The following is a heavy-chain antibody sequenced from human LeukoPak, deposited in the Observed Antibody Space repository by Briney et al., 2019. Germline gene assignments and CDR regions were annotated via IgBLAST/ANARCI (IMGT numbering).Heavy chain of an antibody. J-gene: IGHJ6*03. CDR1: GFTFSDYY. CDR2: ISSSGSTI. V-gene: IGHV3-11*04. D-gene: IGHD3-22*01. Sequence: GGSLRLSCAASGFTFSDYYMSWIRQAPGKGLEWVSYISSSGSTIYYADSVKGRFTISRDNAKNSLYLQMNSLRAEDTAVYYCARVLGYYDSSGYYYVHYYYYMDVWGKGTTVTVSS. CDR3: ARVLGYYDSSGYYYVHYYYYMDV.